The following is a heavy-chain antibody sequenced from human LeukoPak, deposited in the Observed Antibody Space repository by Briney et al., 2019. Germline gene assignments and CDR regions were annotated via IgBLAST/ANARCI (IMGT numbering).Heavy chain of an antibody. CDR2: IKSKTDGGTT. D-gene: IGHD7-27*01. V-gene: IGHV3-15*01. CDR3: TTDGDWGSAVHFDY. J-gene: IGHJ4*02. Sequence: GGSLRLSCAASGFTFSNAWMSWVRQAPGKGLEWVGRIKSKTDGGTTDYAAPVKGRFTISRDDSKNTLYLQMNSLKTEDTAVYYCTTDGDWGSAVHFDYWGQGTLVTVSS. CDR1: GFTFSNAW.